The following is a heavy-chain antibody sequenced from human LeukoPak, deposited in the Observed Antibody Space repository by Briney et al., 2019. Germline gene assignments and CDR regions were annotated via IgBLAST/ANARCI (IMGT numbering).Heavy chain of an antibody. Sequence: GGSLSLSFEASGLTFSGYPMSWVGKAPGKGLEWVSAISGSGGSTYYADSVKGRFTISRDNSKNTLYLQMNSLRAEDTAVYYCAKSPYNDYFDYWGQGTLVTVSS. CDR2: ISGSGGST. D-gene: IGHD5-24*01. CDR1: GLTFSGYP. J-gene: IGHJ4*02. V-gene: IGHV3-23*01. CDR3: AKSPYNDYFDY.